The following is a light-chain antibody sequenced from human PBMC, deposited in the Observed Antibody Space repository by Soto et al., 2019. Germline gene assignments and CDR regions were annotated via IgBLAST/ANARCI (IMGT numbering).Light chain of an antibody. V-gene: IGLV2-23*01. CDR2: EGS. Sequence: SALTQPATVSGSPGHSITTSCPGTSSDVGSYNLVSWYQQHPGKAPKLMIYEGSKRPSGVSNRFSGSKSGNTASLTISGLQAEDEADYYCCSYAGTSTSFGTGTKVTVL. J-gene: IGLJ1*01. CDR3: CSYAGTSTS. CDR1: SSDVGSYNL.